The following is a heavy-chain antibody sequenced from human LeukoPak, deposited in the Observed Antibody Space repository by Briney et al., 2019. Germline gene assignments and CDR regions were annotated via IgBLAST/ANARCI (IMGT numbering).Heavy chain of an antibody. Sequence: GGSLRLSCAASRFTFSSYSMNWVRQAPGKGLEWVSSISSSSSFIYYADSVRGRFTISRDNAKNSLYLQMNSLRAEDTAVYYCARDLLGEPYTIDYWGQGTLVTVSS. CDR2: ISSSSSFI. D-gene: IGHD3-16*01. J-gene: IGHJ4*02. V-gene: IGHV3-21*01. CDR1: RFTFSSYS. CDR3: ARDLLGEPYTIDY.